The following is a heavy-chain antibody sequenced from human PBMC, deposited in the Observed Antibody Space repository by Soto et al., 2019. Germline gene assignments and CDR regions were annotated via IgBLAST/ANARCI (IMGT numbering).Heavy chain of an antibody. Sequence: SLTCAVSGYSISSGYYWGWIRQPPGKGLEWIGSIYHSGSTYYNPSLKSRVTISVDTSKNQFSLKLSSVTAADTAVYYCARVGGYGMDVWGQGTTVTVSS. CDR2: IYHSGST. CDR3: ARVGGYGMDV. J-gene: IGHJ6*02. D-gene: IGHD3-10*01. CDR1: GYSISSGYY. V-gene: IGHV4-38-2*01.